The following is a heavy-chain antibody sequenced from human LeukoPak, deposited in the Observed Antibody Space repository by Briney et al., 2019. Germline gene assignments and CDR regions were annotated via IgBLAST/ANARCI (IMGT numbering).Heavy chain of an antibody. J-gene: IGHJ5*02. Sequence: KPGGSLRLSCAASGFTFSSYSMNWVRQAPGKGLEWVSSISSSSSYIYYADSVKGRFTISRDNAKNSLYLQMNSLRAEDTAVYYCARDQYCSSTSCPPEWFDPWGQGTLVTVSS. CDR3: ARDQYCSSTSCPPEWFDP. CDR1: GFTFSSYS. CDR2: ISSSSSYI. D-gene: IGHD2-2*01. V-gene: IGHV3-21*01.